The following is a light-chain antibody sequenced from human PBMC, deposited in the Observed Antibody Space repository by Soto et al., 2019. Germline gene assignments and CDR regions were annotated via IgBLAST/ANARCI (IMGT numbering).Light chain of an antibody. CDR1: QSVSSY. V-gene: IGKV3-11*01. Sequence: EIVLTQSPATLSLSPGERATLSCRASQSVSSYLAWYQQKPGQAPRLLIYDASNRATGIPARFSGSGSGTDFTLIISSLEPEDFAVYYCQQLTWTFGQGTKVEIK. J-gene: IGKJ1*01. CDR3: QQLTWT. CDR2: DAS.